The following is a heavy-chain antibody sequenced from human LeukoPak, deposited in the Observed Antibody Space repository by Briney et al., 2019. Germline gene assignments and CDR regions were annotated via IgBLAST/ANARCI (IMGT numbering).Heavy chain of an antibody. CDR2: ISSSGSTI. D-gene: IGHD3-10*02. J-gene: IGHJ6*04. CDR3: AELGITMIGGV. V-gene: IGHV3-48*03. CDR1: GLTFSSYE. Sequence: GGSLTLSCSASGLTFSSYEINWVRQAPGKGLEWVSYISSSGSTIYYADSVKGRFTISRDNAKNSLYLQMNSLRADDAAVYYCAELGITMIGGVWGKGTTVTISS.